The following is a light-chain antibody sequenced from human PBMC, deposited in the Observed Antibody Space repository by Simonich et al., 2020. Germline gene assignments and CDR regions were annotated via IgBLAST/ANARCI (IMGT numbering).Light chain of an antibody. CDR3: QQLNSYPF. Sequence: DIQMTQSPSSLSASVGDRVTITCQASQDISNYLNWYQQKPGKAPKLLIYDASNLETGGPSRFSGSGSGTDFTFTISSLQPEDIATYYCQQLNSYPFFGPGTKVDIE. CDR2: DAS. J-gene: IGKJ3*01. CDR1: QDISNY. V-gene: IGKV1-33*01.